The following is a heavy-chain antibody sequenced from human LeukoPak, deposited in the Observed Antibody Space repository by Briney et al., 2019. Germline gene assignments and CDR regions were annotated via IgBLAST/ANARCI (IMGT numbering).Heavy chain of an antibody. CDR1: GYTFTSYD. CDR2: MNPNSGNT. V-gene: IGHV1-8*01. D-gene: IGHD3-10*01. CDR3: ARGSDGSGSYYLEHYYYYMDV. Sequence: ASVKVSCKASGYTFTSYDINWVRQAPGQGLEWMGWMNPNSGNTGYAQKFQGRVTMTRNTSISTAYMELSRLRSEATAVYSCARGSDGSGSYYLEHYYYYMDVWGKGTTGTVSS. J-gene: IGHJ6*03.